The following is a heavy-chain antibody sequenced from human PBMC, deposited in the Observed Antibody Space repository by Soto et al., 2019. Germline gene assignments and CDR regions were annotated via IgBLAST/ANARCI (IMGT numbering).Heavy chain of an antibody. CDR2: ISYDGSNK. Sequence: QVQLVESGGGVVQPGRSLRLSCAASGFTFSSYAMHWVRQAPGKGLEWVAVISYDGSNKYYADSVNGRFTISRDNSKNTLYLQMNSLRAEDTAVYYCARDTNRYYYGSSGYYGYWGQGTLVTVSS. J-gene: IGHJ4*02. CDR3: ARDTNRYYYGSSGYYGY. D-gene: IGHD3-22*01. V-gene: IGHV3-30-3*01. CDR1: GFTFSSYA.